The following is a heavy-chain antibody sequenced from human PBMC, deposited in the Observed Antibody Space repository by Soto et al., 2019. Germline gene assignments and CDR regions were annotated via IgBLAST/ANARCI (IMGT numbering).Heavy chain of an antibody. CDR2: IYYSGST. J-gene: IGHJ4*02. CDR3: AREVYCSGGSCYNAHYFDY. D-gene: IGHD2-15*01. CDR1: GGSLSSGGYY. V-gene: IGHV4-31*03. Sequence: SETLSLTCTFSGGSLSSGGYYWSWIRQHPRKGLEWIGYIYYSGSTYYNPSLKSRVTISVDTSKNQFSLKLSSVTAADTAVYYCAREVYCSGGSCYNAHYFDYWGQRTLVTVSS.